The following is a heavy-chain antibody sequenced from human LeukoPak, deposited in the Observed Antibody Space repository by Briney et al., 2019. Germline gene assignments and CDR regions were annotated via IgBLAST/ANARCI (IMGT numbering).Heavy chain of an antibody. Sequence: SETLSLTCTLSGGSISNYYWNWIRQPPGKGLDWIGYIYYSGSTNYNPSLKSRVTISVDTSKNQFSLKLSSVTAADTAVYYCARGEDIVVVPAAPFDYWGQGTLVTVSS. V-gene: IGHV4-59*01. CDR3: ARGEDIVVVPAAPFDY. J-gene: IGHJ4*02. CDR1: GGSISNYY. D-gene: IGHD2-2*01. CDR2: IYYSGST.